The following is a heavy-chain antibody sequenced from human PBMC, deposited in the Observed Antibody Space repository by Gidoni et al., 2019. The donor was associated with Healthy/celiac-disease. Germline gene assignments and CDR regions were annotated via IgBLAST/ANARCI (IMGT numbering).Heavy chain of an antibody. CDR3: ANPGLSGVGSGSPHRDY. CDR2: ISGSGGST. D-gene: IGHD3-10*01. CDR1: GFTFSSYA. J-gene: IGHJ4*02. Sequence: EVQLLESGGGLVQPGGSLRLSCAASGFTFSSYAMSWVRQAPGKGLEWVSAISGSGGSTYYADSVKGRFTITRDNSKNTLYLQMNSLRAEDTAGYYCANPGLSGVGSGSPHRDYWGQGTLVTVSS. V-gene: IGHV3-23*01.